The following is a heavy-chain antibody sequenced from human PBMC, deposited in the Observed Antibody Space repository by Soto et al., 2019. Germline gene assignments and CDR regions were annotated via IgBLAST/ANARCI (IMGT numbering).Heavy chain of an antibody. Sequence: SETLSLTCTVSGGSISSGDYYWSWIRQPPGKGLEWIGYIYYSGSTYYNPSLKSRVTISVDTSKNQFSLKLSSVTAADTAVYYCASQAALNGMDVWGQGTTVTVSS. J-gene: IGHJ6*02. D-gene: IGHD6-6*01. CDR3: ASQAALNGMDV. V-gene: IGHV4-30-4*01. CDR1: GGSISSGDYY. CDR2: IYYSGST.